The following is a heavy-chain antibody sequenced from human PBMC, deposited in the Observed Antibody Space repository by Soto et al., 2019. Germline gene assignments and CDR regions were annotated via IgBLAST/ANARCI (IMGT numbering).Heavy chain of an antibody. J-gene: IGHJ4*02. CDR3: AREALPTMYYFDY. D-gene: IGHD3-10*02. CDR1: GFTFSSYV. Sequence: PGGSLRLSCAASGFTFSSYVMHWVRQAPGKGLEWVAVISYDGSNKYYADSVKGQFTFSRDNSKNTLYLQMNSLRAEDTAVYYCAREALPTMYYFDYWGQGTLVTVSS. V-gene: IGHV3-30-3*01. CDR2: ISYDGSNK.